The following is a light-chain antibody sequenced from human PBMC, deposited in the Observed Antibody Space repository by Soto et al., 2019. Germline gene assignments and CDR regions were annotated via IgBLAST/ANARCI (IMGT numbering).Light chain of an antibody. Sequence: ETVLTQSPATLSLSPGEIDTLSCRASRSISTYFAWYQQKPGQAHRLLIYEALNRATGIAGRFSGSGSGTEFNLTISSLEPEDFALYYCKQRKNWPLTFSGGTKVEIK. CDR2: EAL. V-gene: IGKV3-11*01. CDR3: KQRKNWPLT. J-gene: IGKJ4*02. CDR1: RSISTY.